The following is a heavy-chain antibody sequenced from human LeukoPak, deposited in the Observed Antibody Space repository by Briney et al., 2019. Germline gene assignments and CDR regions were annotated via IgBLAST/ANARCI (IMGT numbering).Heavy chain of an antibody. CDR3: ARALYYFDSSSYSGMGGY. CDR1: GFTFSDYY. Sequence: GGSLRLSCAASGFTFSDYYMSWIRQAPGKGLEWVANIKQDGSERYYVDSVKCRFTISRDNAKNSLYLQMNSLRAEDTAIYYCARALYYFDSSSYSGMGGYWGQGTLVTVSS. D-gene: IGHD3-22*01. J-gene: IGHJ4*02. CDR2: IKQDGSER. V-gene: IGHV3-7*03.